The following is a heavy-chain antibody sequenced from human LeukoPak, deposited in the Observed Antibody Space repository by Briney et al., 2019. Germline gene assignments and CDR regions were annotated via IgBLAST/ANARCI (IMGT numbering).Heavy chain of an antibody. CDR3: AKDRSSSWLDY. CDR2: ISGGGDDT. Sequence: GGSLRLSCVASGFPFSSYWMTWVRQAPGKGLEWVSAISGGGDDTSYADSARGRFTVSRDNSKNTLYLQMNSLRAEDTAVYYCAKDRSSSWLDYWGQGTLVTVSS. V-gene: IGHV3-23*01. D-gene: IGHD6-13*01. J-gene: IGHJ4*02. CDR1: GFPFSSYW.